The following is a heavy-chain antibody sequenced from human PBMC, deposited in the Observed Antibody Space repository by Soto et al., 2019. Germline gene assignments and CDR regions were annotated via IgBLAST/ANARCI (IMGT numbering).Heavy chain of an antibody. CDR3: ARERSAAIGAGGMDV. V-gene: IGHV3-33*01. D-gene: IGHD2-2*01. CDR1: GFTFSSYG. CDR2: IWYDGSNK. Sequence: QVQLVESGGGVVQPGRSLRLSCAASGFTFSSYGMHWVRQAPGKGLEWVAVIWYDGSNKYYADSVKGRFTISRDNSKNTLYLQMNSLRAEDTAVYYCARERSAAIGAGGMDVWGQGTTVTVSS. J-gene: IGHJ6*02.